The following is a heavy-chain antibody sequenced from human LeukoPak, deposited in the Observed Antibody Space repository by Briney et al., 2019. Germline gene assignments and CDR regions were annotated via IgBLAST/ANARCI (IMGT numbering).Heavy chain of an antibody. V-gene: IGHV4-4*07. CDR2: IYTSGST. J-gene: IGHJ4*02. D-gene: IGHD3-3*01. Sequence: SETLSLTCTVSGGSISSYYWSWIRQPAGKGLEWIGRIYTSGSTNYNPSLKSRVTMSVDTSKNQFSRKLSSVTDADPAVYYCAIELSRASAGDNPILGRFKRPPYYFPYWGQEPLVTVSS. CDR1: GGSISSYY. CDR3: AIELSRASAGDNPILGRFKRPPYYFPY.